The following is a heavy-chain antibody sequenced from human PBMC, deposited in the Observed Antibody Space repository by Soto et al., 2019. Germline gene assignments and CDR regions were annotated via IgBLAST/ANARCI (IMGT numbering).Heavy chain of an antibody. CDR1: GGSFSGYY. V-gene: IGHV4-34*01. J-gene: IGHJ2*01. CDR3: ARGDYGDYYDWYFDL. CDR2: INHSGST. Sequence: QVQLQQWGAGLLKPSETLSLTCAVYGGSFSGYYWSWIRQPPGKGLEWIGEINHSGSTTYNPSLKSRVTISVDTSKNQFSLKLSSVTAADTAVYYCARGDYGDYYDWYFDLWGRGTLVTVSS. D-gene: IGHD4-17*01.